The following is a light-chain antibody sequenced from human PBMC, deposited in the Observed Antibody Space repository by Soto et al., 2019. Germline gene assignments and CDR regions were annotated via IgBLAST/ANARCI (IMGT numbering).Light chain of an antibody. CDR3: QQYGGSPWT. J-gene: IGKJ1*01. Sequence: EIVLTQSPGTLSLSPGERATLSCRASQSVSSSYLGWYQQKRGQAPRLLIYGASNRATGIPDRFSGSGSGTDFTLTISRLEPEDFAVYYCQQYGGSPWTFGQGTKVEIK. V-gene: IGKV3-20*01. CDR2: GAS. CDR1: QSVSSSY.